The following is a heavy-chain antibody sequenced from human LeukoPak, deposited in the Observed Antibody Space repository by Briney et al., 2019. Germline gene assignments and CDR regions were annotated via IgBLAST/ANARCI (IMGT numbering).Heavy chain of an antibody. CDR2: IGWHGGAI. V-gene: IGHV3-9*01. CDR3: AKDRSSGSSYGDAFDI. Sequence: PGGSLRLSCAASGFIFADYTLHWVRLPPGKGLEWVSGIGWHGGAIGYADSVKGRFTISRDNAKNSLYLQMNSLTAEDTALYYCAKDRSSGSSYGDAFDIWGQGTVVTVSS. CDR1: GFIFADYT. D-gene: IGHD1-26*01. J-gene: IGHJ3*02.